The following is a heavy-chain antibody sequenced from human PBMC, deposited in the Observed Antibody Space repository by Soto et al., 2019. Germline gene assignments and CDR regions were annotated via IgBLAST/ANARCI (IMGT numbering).Heavy chain of an antibody. J-gene: IGHJ4*02. D-gene: IGHD6-19*01. Sequence: PSETLSLTCAVYGGSFSGYYWSWIRQPPGKGLEWIGEINHSGSTNYNPSLKSRVTISVDTSKNQFSLKLSSVTAADTAVYYCAVEDSSGPAYWGQGNMVTVSS. CDR2: INHSGST. V-gene: IGHV4-34*01. CDR1: GGSFSGYY. CDR3: AVEDSSGPAY.